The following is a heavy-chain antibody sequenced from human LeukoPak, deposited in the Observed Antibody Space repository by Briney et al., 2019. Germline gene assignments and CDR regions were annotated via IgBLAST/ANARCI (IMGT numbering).Heavy chain of an antibody. V-gene: IGHV4-34*01. CDR2: INHSGST. D-gene: IGHD5-12*01. Sequence: SETLSLTCAVYGGSFSGYYWSWIRQPPGKGLEWIGEINHSGSTNYNPSLKSRVTISVDTSKNQFSLKLSSVTAADTAVYYCARGTPWIVDYWGQGALVTVSS. J-gene: IGHJ4*02. CDR3: ARGTPWIVDY. CDR1: GGSFSGYY.